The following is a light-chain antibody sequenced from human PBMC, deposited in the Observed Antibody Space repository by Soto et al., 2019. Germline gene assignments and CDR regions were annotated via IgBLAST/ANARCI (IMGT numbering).Light chain of an antibody. CDR3: QQYGSSPLT. J-gene: IGKJ4*01. CDR2: DAS. V-gene: IGKV3-20*01. CDR1: QSVRSNY. Sequence: IVFTHSPDTLSLSPGERATLSCRASQSVRSNYLAWYQQKPGQAPRFLIYDASSRATGIPDRFSGSGSGTDFTLTISRLEPEDFAVYYCQQYGSSPLTFGGGTKVDNK.